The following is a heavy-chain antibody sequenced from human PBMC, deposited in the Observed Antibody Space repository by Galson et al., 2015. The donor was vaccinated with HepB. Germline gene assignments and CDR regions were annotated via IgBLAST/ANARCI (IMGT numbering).Heavy chain of an antibody. CDR2: IYPGDSDT. CDR3: TRINDCGGDCYGYYYYGMDV. CDR1: GYSFTSYW. V-gene: IGHV5-51*01. J-gene: IGHJ6*02. D-gene: IGHD2-21*02. Sequence: QSGAEVKKPGESLKISCKGSGYSFTSYWIGWVRQMPGKGLEWMGIIYPGDSDTRYSPSFQGQVTISADKSISTAYLQWSSLKASDTAMYYCTRINDCGGDCYGYYYYGMDVWGQGTTVTVSS.